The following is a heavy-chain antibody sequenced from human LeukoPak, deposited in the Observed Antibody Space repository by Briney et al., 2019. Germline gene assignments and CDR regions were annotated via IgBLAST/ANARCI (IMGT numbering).Heavy chain of an antibody. CDR1: GGSISGTNDY. D-gene: IGHD6-25*01. Sequence: SETLSLTCTVSGGSISGTNDYWGWLRQPPGKGLEWIGRIYYGGSTYYNPSLKSRVTISVDTSKNQFSLKLSSVTAADTAVYYCARISYNSDSGPSDYWGQGTLVTVSS. V-gene: IGHV4-39*01. J-gene: IGHJ4*02. CDR2: IYYGGST. CDR3: ARISYNSDSGPSDY.